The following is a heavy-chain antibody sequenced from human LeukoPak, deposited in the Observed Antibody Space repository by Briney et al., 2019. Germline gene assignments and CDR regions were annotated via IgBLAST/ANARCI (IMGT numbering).Heavy chain of an antibody. V-gene: IGHV3-23*01. D-gene: IGHD1-26*01. Sequence: GGSLRLSCAASGFTFSSYAMSWVRQAPGKGVEWVSAISGSGGSTYYADSVKGRFTISRDNSKNTLYLQMNSLRAEGTAVYYCAKDRAVGATLFDYWGQGTLVTVSS. J-gene: IGHJ4*02. CDR3: AKDRAVGATLFDY. CDR2: ISGSGGST. CDR1: GFTFSSYA.